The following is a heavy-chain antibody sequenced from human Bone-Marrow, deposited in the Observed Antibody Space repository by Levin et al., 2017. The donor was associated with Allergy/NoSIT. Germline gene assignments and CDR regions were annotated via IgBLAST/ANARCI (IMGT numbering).Heavy chain of an antibody. D-gene: IGHD3-3*01. V-gene: IGHV2-5*02. Sequence: NGSGPTLVKPTQTLTLTCDVSGFALSTSGSGMGWIRQPPGKALEWLALIYWDDDKRYSPSLQSRLTITKDTSENQVVLTMSDMHPVDTATYYCARLGTSGIFGIVTDSGWFDRWGQGTLVTVSS. CDR1: GFALSTSGSG. J-gene: IGHJ5*02. CDR3: ARLGTSGIFGIVTDSGWFDR. CDR2: IYWDDDK.